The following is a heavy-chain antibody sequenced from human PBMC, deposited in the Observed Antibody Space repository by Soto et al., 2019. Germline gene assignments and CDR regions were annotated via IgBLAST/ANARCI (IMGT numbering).Heavy chain of an antibody. CDR2: ISGSGGST. CDR1: GFTFSSYA. Sequence: GESLKISCAASGFTFSSYAMSWVRQAPGKGLEWVSAISGSGGSTYYADSVKGRFTISRDNSKNTLYQQMNSLRAEDTAVYYCAKAPSVLRFLGWLLYFDYWGQGTLVTVSS. V-gene: IGHV3-23*01. J-gene: IGHJ4*02. CDR3: AKAPSVLRFLGWLLYFDY. D-gene: IGHD3-3*01.